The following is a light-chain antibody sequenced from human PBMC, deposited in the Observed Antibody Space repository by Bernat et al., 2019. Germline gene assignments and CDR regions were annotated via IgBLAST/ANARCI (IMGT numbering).Light chain of an antibody. CDR1: QSLVDSDGNTY. CDR3: MQGTRWPWT. J-gene: IGKJ1*01. V-gene: IGKV2-30*01. CDR2: KVS. Sequence: DVVMSQSPLSLPVTPGQPASISCRSSQSLVDSDGNTYLHWFQQRPDQSPRRLSYKVSNRDAGVPDRFSGSGSGTDFTLKISGVEAEDVWVYYCMQGTRWPWTFGHGTKVEIK.